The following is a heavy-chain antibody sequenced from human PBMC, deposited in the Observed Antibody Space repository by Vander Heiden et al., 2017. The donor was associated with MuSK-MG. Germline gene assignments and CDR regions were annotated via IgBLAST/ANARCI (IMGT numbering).Heavy chain of an antibody. CDR3: AKDLEIRGWYFYFDY. Sequence: EVQLVESGGGLVQPGRSLRLSCAASGFTFDDYAMHWVRQAPGKGLAWVSGISWNSGSIGYADSVKGRFTISRDNAKNSLYLQMNSLRAEDTALYYCAKDLEIRGWYFYFDYWGQGTLVTVSS. D-gene: IGHD6-19*01. V-gene: IGHV3-9*01. CDR2: ISWNSGSI. J-gene: IGHJ4*02. CDR1: GFTFDDYA.